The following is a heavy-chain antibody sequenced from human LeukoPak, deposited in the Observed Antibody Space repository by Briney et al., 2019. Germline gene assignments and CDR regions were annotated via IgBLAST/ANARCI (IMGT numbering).Heavy chain of an antibody. CDR2: ISPYNGNT. CDR1: GYTFTSYG. D-gene: IGHD6-19*01. Sequence: GASVKVSCKASGYTFTSYGISWVRQAPGQGLEWMGWISPYNGNTNCAQKLQGRVTMTTDTSTSTAYMEVRSLRSDDTAVYYCARVLPNSSGWDNNWFDPWGQGTLVTVSS. CDR3: ARVLPNSSGWDNNWFDP. V-gene: IGHV1-18*01. J-gene: IGHJ5*02.